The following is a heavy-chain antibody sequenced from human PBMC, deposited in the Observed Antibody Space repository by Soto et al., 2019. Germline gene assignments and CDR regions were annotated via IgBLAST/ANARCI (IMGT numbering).Heavy chain of an antibody. V-gene: IGHV3-23*01. D-gene: IGHD2-21*02. Sequence: EVQLLESGGGLVQPGGSLRLSCAASGFTFSNYAMNWVRQAPGKGLEWVSTINSSGGSTNYADSVKGRFTISRPNSKNTLFLQTNSLRAEDTALYYCAKFYGGNSAHTYTIDPWGQGTLVTVSS. J-gene: IGHJ5*02. CDR1: GFTFSNYA. CDR2: INSSGGST. CDR3: AKFYGGNSAHTYTIDP.